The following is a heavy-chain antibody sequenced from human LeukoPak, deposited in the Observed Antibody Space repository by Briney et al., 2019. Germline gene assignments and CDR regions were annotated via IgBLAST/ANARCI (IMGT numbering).Heavy chain of an antibody. CDR2: FDPEDGET. V-gene: IGHV1-24*01. D-gene: IGHD6-19*01. J-gene: IGHJ4*02. CDR1: GYTLTELS. CDR3: ATGVRYSSGWYYFDY. Sequence: ASVKVSCKVSGYTLTELSMHWVRQAPRKGPEWMGGFDPEDGETIYAQKFQGRVTMTEDTSTDTAYMELSSLRSEDTAVYYCATGVRYSSGWYYFDYWGQGTLVTVSS.